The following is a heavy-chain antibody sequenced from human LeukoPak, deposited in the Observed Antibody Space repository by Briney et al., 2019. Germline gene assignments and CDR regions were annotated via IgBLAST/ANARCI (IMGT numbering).Heavy chain of an antibody. Sequence: GGSLRLSCAASGFTFTEYWMTWVRQAPGQRLEWVANIKQDGSEVYYVDSVEGRFTISRDNTKNSVYLQMNSLGVEDTAVYYCASEAYCGGPSCFAVSYMDVWGEGTTVTVSS. CDR2: IKQDGSEV. J-gene: IGHJ6*03. CDR1: GFTFTEYW. D-gene: IGHD2-21*01. CDR3: ASEAYCGGPSCFAVSYMDV. V-gene: IGHV3-7*01.